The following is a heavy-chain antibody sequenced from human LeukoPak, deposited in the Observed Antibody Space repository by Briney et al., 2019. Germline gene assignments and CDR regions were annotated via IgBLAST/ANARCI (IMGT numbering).Heavy chain of an antibody. CDR2: ISGSGGST. J-gene: IGHJ2*01. CDR1: AFTFRSYA. Sequence: GGSLRLSCAASAFTFRSYAMSWVRQAGGKGLEWVSAISGSGGSTYYADSVKGRFTISRDNSKNTLYLQMNSLRAEDTAVYYCARDKPSRMTLDWYFDLWGRGTLVTVSS. CDR3: ARDKPSRMTLDWYFDL. D-gene: IGHD2/OR15-2a*01. V-gene: IGHV3-23*01.